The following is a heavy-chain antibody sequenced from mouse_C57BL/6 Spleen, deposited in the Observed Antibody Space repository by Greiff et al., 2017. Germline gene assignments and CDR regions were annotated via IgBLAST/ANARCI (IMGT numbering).Heavy chain of an antibody. J-gene: IGHJ3*01. CDR2: INPNNGGT. CDR3: ARSAGTVFAY. D-gene: IGHD4-1*01. Sequence: VQLQQSGPELVKPGASVKISCKASGYTFTDYYMNWVKQSHGKSLEWIGDINPNNGGTSYNQKFKGKATLTVDKSSSTAYMELRSLTSEDSAVYYCARSAGTVFAYGGQGTLVTVSA. V-gene: IGHV1-26*01. CDR1: GYTFTDYY.